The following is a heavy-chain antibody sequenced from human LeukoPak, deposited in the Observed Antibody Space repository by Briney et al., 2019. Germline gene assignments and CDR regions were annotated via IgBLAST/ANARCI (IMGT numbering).Heavy chain of an antibody. J-gene: IGHJ6*03. Sequence: GASVKVSCKASGYTFTSYDINWVRQATGQGLEWMGWMNPNSGNTGYAQKFQGRVTITRNTSISTAYMELSSLRSEDTAVYYCARGAYSGYDSSGYYYYYYMDVWGEGTTVTVSS. D-gene: IGHD5-12*01. CDR2: MNPNSGNT. CDR1: GYTFTSYD. CDR3: ARGAYSGYDSSGYYYYYYMDV. V-gene: IGHV1-8*03.